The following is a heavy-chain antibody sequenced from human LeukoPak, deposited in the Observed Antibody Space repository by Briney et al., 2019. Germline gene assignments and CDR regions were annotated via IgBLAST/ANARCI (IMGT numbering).Heavy chain of an antibody. J-gene: IGHJ4*02. CDR1: GFTFSSYS. D-gene: IGHD3-10*01. CDR2: ISSSSSYI. Sequence: PGGSLRLSCAASGFTFSSYSMNWVRQAPGKGLEWVSSISSSSSYIYYADSVKGRFTISRDNAKNSLYLQMNSLRAEDTAVYYCAKEYDSGGYGAYFDYWGQGTLVTVSS. CDR3: AKEYDSGGYGAYFDY. V-gene: IGHV3-21*01.